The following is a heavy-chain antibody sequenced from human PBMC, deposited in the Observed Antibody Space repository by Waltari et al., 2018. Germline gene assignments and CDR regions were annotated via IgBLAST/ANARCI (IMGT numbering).Heavy chain of an antibody. CDR2: INPNTGGT. V-gene: IGHV1-2*02. CDR1: GYNFIGYY. Sequence: QVQLVQSGAEAKKPGASVNVSCKASGYNFIGYYIHGVRQAPGQGLEWIGWINPNTGGTKYAQKYQGRVTLTRDTSISTAYMELSSLGSDDMAVFYCARQAARKFDYWGQGTLVTVSS. J-gene: IGHJ4*02. CDR3: ARQAARKFDY.